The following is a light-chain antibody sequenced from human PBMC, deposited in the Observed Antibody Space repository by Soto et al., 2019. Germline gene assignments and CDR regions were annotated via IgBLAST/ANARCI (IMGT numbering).Light chain of an antibody. Sequence: EIVLTQSPGTLSLSPGERATLSCRASQSVTSSYLAWYQQKPGQAPRLLIYDASSRVTGIPDRFSGSGSGTDFTLTITRLEPEDFAVYYCQQYQSLTFGGGTKVDIK. V-gene: IGKV3-20*01. CDR2: DAS. CDR3: QQYQSLT. CDR1: QSVTSSY. J-gene: IGKJ4*01.